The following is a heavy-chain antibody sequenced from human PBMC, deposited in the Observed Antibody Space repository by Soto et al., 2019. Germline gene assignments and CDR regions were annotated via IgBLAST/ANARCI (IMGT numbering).Heavy chain of an antibody. CDR1: GYSFTSYW. J-gene: IGHJ6*02. Sequence: PGESLKISCKGSGYSFTSYWIGWVRQMPGKGLEWMGIIYPGDSDTRYSPSFQGQVTISADKSISTAYLQWSSLKASDTAMYYFARYGTQNYDILTGYPYYGMDVWGQGTTVTVSS. D-gene: IGHD3-9*01. V-gene: IGHV5-51*01. CDR2: IYPGDSDT. CDR3: ARYGTQNYDILTGYPYYGMDV.